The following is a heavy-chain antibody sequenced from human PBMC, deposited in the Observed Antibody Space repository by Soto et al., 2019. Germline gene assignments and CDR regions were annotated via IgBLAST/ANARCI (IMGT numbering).Heavy chain of an antibody. CDR2: IYYSGST. V-gene: IGHV4-31*02. Sequence: QVQLQESGPGLVKPSQTLSLTFSGGSISIGGYYWSWIRQHPGKSLEWIGYIYYSGSTYYNPSLKSRVTISVDTSKNQFSLKLSSVTAADTAVYYCARSVDPWGQGTLVTVSS. CDR3: ARSVDP. CDR1: GGSISIGGYY. J-gene: IGHJ5*02.